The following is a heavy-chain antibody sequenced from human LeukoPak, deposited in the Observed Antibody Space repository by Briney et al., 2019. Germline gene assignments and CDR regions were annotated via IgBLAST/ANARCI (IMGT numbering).Heavy chain of an antibody. J-gene: IGHJ4*02. Sequence: QPGGSLRLSCAASGFTFSSYEMNWVRQAPGKGLEWVSNICSRGSTIYYADSVKGRFTISRDNAKNSLYLQMNSLRAEDTAVYYCAKSSDYVWGSYRSYYLDYWGQGTLVTVSS. D-gene: IGHD3-16*02. CDR1: GFTFSSYE. CDR3: AKSSDYVWGSYRSYYLDY. V-gene: IGHV3-48*03. CDR2: ICSRGSTI.